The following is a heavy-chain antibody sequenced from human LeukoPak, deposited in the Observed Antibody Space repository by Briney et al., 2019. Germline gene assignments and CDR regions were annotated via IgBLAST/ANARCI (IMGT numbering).Heavy chain of an antibody. Sequence: ASVKVSCKASGYXFTGYYIHWVRQAPGQGLEWMGWINPNSGGTNYAQKFQGRVTMTRDTSISTAYMELSRLRSDDTAVYYCARGGSLTYYYDSSGYFDYWGQGTLVTVSS. CDR3: ARGGSLTYYYDSSGYFDY. J-gene: IGHJ4*02. CDR2: INPNSGGT. D-gene: IGHD3-22*01. CDR1: GYXFTGYY. V-gene: IGHV1-2*02.